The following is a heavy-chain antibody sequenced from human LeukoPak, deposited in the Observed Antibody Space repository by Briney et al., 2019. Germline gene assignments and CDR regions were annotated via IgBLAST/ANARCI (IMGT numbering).Heavy chain of an antibody. V-gene: IGHV3-23*01. CDR3: AREEQYSSSWYIGAFDI. D-gene: IGHD6-13*01. CDR1: GFTFDDYG. CDR2: ISGSGGST. Sequence: PGGSLRLSCAASGFTFDDYGMSWVRQAPGKGLEWVSAISGSGGSTYYADSVKGRFTISRDNSKNTLYLQMNSLRAEDTAVYYCAREEQYSSSWYIGAFDIWGQGTMVTVSS. J-gene: IGHJ3*02.